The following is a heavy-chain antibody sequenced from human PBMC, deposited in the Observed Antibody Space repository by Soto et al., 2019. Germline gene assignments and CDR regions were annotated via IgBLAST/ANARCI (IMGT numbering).Heavy chain of an antibody. D-gene: IGHD2-2*01. CDR1: GFTFSDYW. CDR2: MKPDGSEN. V-gene: IGHV3-7*01. CDR3: ARISVPAARAFDY. J-gene: IGHJ4*02. Sequence: GGSLRLSCAASGFTFSDYWMTWVRQAPGKGLEWVANMKPDGSENHYMDSVEGRFTISRDNAENALHLQVNSLRAEDTAVYYCARISVPAARAFDYWGQGTLVTVSS.